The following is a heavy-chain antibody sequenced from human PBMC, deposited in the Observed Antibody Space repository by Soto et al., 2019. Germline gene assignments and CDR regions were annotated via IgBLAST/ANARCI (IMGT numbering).Heavy chain of an antibody. J-gene: IGHJ5*02. V-gene: IGHV4-59*08. CDR2: IYYSGST. CDR1: GGSISSYY. Sequence: SETLSLTCTVSGGSISSYYWSWIRQPPGKGLEWIGYIYYSGSTNYNPSLKSRVTISVDTSKNQFSLKLSSVTAADTAVYYCARVVPAAGGKNWFDPWGQGTLVTVSS. CDR3: ARVVPAAGGKNWFDP. D-gene: IGHD2-2*01.